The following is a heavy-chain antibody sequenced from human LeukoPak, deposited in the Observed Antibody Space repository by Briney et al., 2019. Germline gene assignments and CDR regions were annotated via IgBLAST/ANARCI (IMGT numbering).Heavy chain of an antibody. J-gene: IGHJ4*02. Sequence: GGSLGLSCAASGFTFSSYSMNWVRQAPGKGLEWVSSISSSSSYIYYADSVKGRFTISRDNAKNSLYLQMNSLRAEDTAVYYCARDGQYYDILTGYYNVIGFDYWGQGTLVTVSS. D-gene: IGHD3-9*01. V-gene: IGHV3-21*01. CDR1: GFTFSSYS. CDR3: ARDGQYYDILTGYYNVIGFDY. CDR2: ISSSSSYI.